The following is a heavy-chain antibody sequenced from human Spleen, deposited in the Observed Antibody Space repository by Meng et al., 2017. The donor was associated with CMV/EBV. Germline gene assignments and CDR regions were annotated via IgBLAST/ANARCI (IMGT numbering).Heavy chain of an antibody. V-gene: IGHV3-30*04. J-gene: IGHJ4*02. D-gene: IGHD6-13*01. Sequence: VASGFTFSSHAIHWVRQAPGKGLEWVAVISHNGNNQNFADSVKGRFIISRDNSKNTLYLQLNSLRPEDTAVYYCARDPNSWYNYFDYWGQGTLVTVSS. CDR2: ISHNGNNQ. CDR3: ARDPNSWYNYFDY. CDR1: GFTFSSHA.